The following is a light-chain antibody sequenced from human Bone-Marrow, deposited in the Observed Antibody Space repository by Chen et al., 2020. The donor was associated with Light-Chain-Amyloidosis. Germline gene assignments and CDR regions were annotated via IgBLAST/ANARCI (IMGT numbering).Light chain of an antibody. CDR1: ESLLYRSNNKNY. Sequence: DIVMTQSPDSLAVSLGGRATINCKSSESLLYRSNNKNYLGWYQQKPGQSPKLLMYWASTRESGVHDRFSGSGSGTDFTLTISSLQAEDVAVYYCQQYYSTPYTFGQGTKLEIQ. V-gene: IGKV4-1*01. CDR2: WAS. CDR3: QQYYSTPYT. J-gene: IGKJ2*01.